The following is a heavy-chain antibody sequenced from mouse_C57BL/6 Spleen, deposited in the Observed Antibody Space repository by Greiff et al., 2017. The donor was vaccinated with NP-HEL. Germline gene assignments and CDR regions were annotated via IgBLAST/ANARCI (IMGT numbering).Heavy chain of an antibody. J-gene: IGHJ2*01. CDR1: GYAFSSSW. V-gene: IGHV1-82*01. CDR3: AREGIYYGFDY. D-gene: IGHD2-1*01. CDR2: IYPGDGDT. Sequence: VQGVESGPELVKPGASVKISCKASGYAFSSSWMNWVKQRPGKGLEWIGRIYPGDGDTNYNGKFKGKATLTADKSSSTAYMQLSSLTSEDSAVYFCAREGIYYGFDYWGQGTTLTVSS.